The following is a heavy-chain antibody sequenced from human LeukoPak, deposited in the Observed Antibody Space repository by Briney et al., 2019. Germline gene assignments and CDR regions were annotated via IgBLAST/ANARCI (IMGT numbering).Heavy chain of an antibody. J-gene: IGHJ6*02. V-gene: IGHV1-46*01. D-gene: IGHD3/OR15-3a*01. CDR3: ARGSADWHYYYALDV. CDR2: INPSGGST. Sequence: ASVNVSCKASGYTFSNYYMHWVRQAPGQGLEWMGIINPSGGSTSYAQNFQGRVTMTRDSSTSTVYMELSSLRSEDAAVYYCARGSADWHYYYALDVWGQGTTVTVSS. CDR1: GYTFSNYY.